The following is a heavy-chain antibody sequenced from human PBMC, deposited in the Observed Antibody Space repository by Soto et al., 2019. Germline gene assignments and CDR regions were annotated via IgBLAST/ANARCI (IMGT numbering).Heavy chain of an antibody. CDR1: GFTFSNAW. D-gene: IGHD5-12*01. J-gene: IGHJ6*03. V-gene: IGHV3-15*01. CDR3: TTVGLRIVATSLYYYYYMDV. CDR2: IKSKTDGGTT. Sequence: GGSLRLSCAASGFTFSNAWMSWVRQAPGKGLEWVGRIKSKTDGGTTDYAAPVKGRFTISRDDSKNTLYLQMNSLKTEDTAVYYCTTVGLRIVATSLYYYYYMDVWGKGTTITVSS.